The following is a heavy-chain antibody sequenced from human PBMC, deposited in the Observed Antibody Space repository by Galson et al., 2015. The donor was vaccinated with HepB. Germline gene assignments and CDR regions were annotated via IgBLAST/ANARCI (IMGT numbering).Heavy chain of an antibody. Sequence: SVKVSCKASGYTFTSYDINWVRQATGQGLEWMGWMNPNSGNTGYAQKFQGSVTMTRNTSISTAYMELSSLRSEDTAVYYCARAEAILWFGLRYNWFDPSGQATPVTVSS. CDR3: ARAEAILWFGLRYNWFDP. V-gene: IGHV1-8*01. J-gene: IGHJ5*02. D-gene: IGHD3-10*01. CDR2: MNPNSGNT. CDR1: GYTFTSYD.